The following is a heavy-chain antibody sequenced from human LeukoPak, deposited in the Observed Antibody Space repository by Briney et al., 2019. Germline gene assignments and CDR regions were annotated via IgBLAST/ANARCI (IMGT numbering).Heavy chain of an antibody. CDR1: GFTFSSYT. J-gene: IGHJ6*03. CDR2: ISSSSTYI. CDR3: ARSRPAAYYMDV. Sequence: PGGSLRLSCAASGFTFSSYTMNWVRQAPGKGLEWVSSISSSSTYINYADSVKGRFTISRDNAKNSLYLQMNSLRAEDTALYYCARSRPAAYYMDVWGKGTTVTVSS. V-gene: IGHV3-21*04. D-gene: IGHD2-15*01.